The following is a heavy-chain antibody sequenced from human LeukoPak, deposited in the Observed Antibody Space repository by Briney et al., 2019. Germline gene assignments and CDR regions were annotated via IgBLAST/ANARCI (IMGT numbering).Heavy chain of an antibody. CDR3: ARDGNPWFGELWTYGMDV. CDR1: GFTFSSYG. D-gene: IGHD3-10*01. Sequence: GGSLRLSCAASGFTFSSYGMHWVRQAPGKGLEWVAVIWYDGSNKYYADSVKGRFTISRDNSKNTLYLQMNSLRAEDTAVYYCARDGNPWFGELWTYGMDVWGQGTRVTVSS. CDR2: IWYDGSNK. J-gene: IGHJ6*02. V-gene: IGHV3-33*01.